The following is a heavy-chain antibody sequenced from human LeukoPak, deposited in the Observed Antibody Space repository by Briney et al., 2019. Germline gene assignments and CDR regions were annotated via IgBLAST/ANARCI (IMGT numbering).Heavy chain of an antibody. CDR3: ARDRGRYYYGSGSYSGPDY. V-gene: IGHV3-30*04. CDR2: ISYDGSNK. CDR1: GFTFSSYA. J-gene: IGHJ4*02. D-gene: IGHD3-10*01. Sequence: GRSLRLSCAASGFTFSSYAMHWVRQAPGKGLEWVAVISYDGSNKYYADSVKGRFTISRDNSKNTLYLQMNSLRAEDTAVYYCARDRGRYYYGSGSYSGPDYWGQGTLVTVFS.